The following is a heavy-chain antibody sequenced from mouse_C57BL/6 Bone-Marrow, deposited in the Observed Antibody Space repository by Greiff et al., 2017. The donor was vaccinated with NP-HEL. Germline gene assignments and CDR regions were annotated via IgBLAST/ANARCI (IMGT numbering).Heavy chain of an antibody. Sequence: QVQLQQPGAELVRPGSSVKLSCKASGYTFTSYWMDWVKQRPGQGLEWIGNIYPSDSETHYNQKFKDKATLTVDKSSSTAYMQLSSLTSEDSAVYYCARSVHYYGSSQYYFDYWGQGTTLTVSS. CDR3: ARSVHYYGSSQYYFDY. D-gene: IGHD1-1*01. V-gene: IGHV1-61*01. CDR2: IYPSDSET. J-gene: IGHJ2*01. CDR1: GYTFTSYW.